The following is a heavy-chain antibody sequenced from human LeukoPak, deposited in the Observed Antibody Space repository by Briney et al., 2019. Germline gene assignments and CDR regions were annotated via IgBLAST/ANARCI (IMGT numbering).Heavy chain of an antibody. CDR2: IWYDGSNK. J-gene: IGHJ5*02. CDR3: AREDCGGGSCYSGEITFDP. Sequence: GGSLRLSCTASGFTFSSYGMHWVRQAPGKGLEWVAVIWYDGSNKYYADSVKGRFTISRDNSKNTLYLQMNSLRVEDTAVYYCAREDCGGGSCYSGEITFDPWGQGTLVTVSS. D-gene: IGHD2-15*01. CDR1: GFTFSSYG. V-gene: IGHV3-33*01.